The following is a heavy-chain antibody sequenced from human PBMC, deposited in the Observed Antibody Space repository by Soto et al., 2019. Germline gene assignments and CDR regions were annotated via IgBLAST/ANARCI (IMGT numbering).Heavy chain of an antibody. CDR1: GFTFSSYS. CDR3: ARDIDG. J-gene: IGHJ4*02. V-gene: IGHV3-48*01. Sequence: EVQVVESGGGLVQPGGSLRLSCAASGFTFSSYSMNWVRQAPGRGLEWVSYISSSRSTKFYADSVKGRFTISRDNARKSLYLQMNSLRAEDTAVYYCARDIDGGGQGTLVTVSS. CDR2: ISSSRSTK. D-gene: IGHD2-15*01.